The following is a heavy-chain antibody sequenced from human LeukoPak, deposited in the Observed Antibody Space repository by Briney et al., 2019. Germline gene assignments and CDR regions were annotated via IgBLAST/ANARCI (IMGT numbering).Heavy chain of an antibody. CDR3: ARGGYSGSSPGMPFDY. J-gene: IGHJ4*02. CDR2: IYPGDSDT. V-gene: IGHV5-51*01. CDR1: GYSFTSYW. D-gene: IGHD1-26*01. Sequence: GESLKISCTGSGYSFTSYWIGWVRQMPGKGLEWMGIIYPGDSDTRYSPSFQGQVTISADKSISTAYLQWSSLKASDTAMYYCARGGYSGSSPGMPFDYWGQGTLVTVSS.